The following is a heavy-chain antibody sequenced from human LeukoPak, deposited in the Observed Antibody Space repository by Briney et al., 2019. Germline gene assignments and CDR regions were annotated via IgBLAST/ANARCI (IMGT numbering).Heavy chain of an antibody. V-gene: IGHV4-39*07. CDR1: GGSISSSSYY. J-gene: IGHJ6*03. Sequence: SETLSLTCTVSGGSISSSSYYWGWIRQPPGKGLEWIGSIYYSGSTYYNPSLKSRVTISVDTSKNQFSLKLSPVTAADTAVYYCARVSVQYYYYYMDVWGKGTTVTVSS. CDR3: ARVSVQYYYYYMDV. CDR2: IYYSGST.